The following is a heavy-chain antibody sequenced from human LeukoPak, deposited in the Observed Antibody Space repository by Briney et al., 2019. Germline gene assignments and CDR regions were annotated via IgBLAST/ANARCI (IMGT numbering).Heavy chain of an antibody. CDR1: GFTFSSYA. CDR2: ISGSGGST. V-gene: IGHV3-23*01. CDR3: AKDHMGYDILTGYRAEYFQH. J-gene: IGHJ1*01. Sequence: GGSLRLSCAASGFTFSSYAMSWVRQAPGKGLEWVSAISGSGGSTYYADSVKGRFTISRDNSKNTLYLQMNSLRAEDTAVYHCAKDHMGYDILTGYRAEYFQHWGQGTLVTVSS. D-gene: IGHD3-9*01.